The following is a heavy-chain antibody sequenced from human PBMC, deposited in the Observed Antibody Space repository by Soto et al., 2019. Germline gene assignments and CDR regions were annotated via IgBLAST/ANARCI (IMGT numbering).Heavy chain of an antibody. Sequence: QAQLVESGGGVVQPGRSLRLSCAASGFTFSSYGMHWFRQAPGKGLEWVAVISYAGSNKFYPDSVKGRFTISRDNSKNSVYLQMNSLRAEDTAVYYCAKEVWSGTMDVWGQGTTVTVSS. D-gene: IGHD3-3*01. V-gene: IGHV3-30*18. J-gene: IGHJ6*02. CDR1: GFTFSSYG. CDR3: AKEVWSGTMDV. CDR2: ISYAGSNK.